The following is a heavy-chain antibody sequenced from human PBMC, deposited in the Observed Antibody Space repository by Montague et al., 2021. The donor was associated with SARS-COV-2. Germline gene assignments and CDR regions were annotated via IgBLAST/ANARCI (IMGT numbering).Heavy chain of an antibody. J-gene: IGHJ4*02. D-gene: IGHD3-16*02. V-gene: IGHV4-39*01. CDR1: SGSISSSSYY. Sequence: SETLSLTCTVSSGSISSSSYYWGWIRQPPGKGLEWIGSIYYSGSTYYNPSLKSRVTISVDTSKNQFSLKLSSVTAADTAVYYCARIRIGVWGSYRYFDYWGQGTLVTVSS. CDR3: ARIRIGVWGSYRYFDY. CDR2: IYYSGST.